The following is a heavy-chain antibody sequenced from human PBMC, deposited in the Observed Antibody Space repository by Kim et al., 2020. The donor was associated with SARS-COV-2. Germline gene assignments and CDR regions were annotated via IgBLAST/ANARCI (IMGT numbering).Heavy chain of an antibody. J-gene: IGHJ5*02. D-gene: IGHD5-12*01. CDR3: ARDGDSGYDGPNMGFDP. Sequence: SETLSLTCTVSGGSVSSGSYYWSWIRQPPGKGLEWIGYIYYSGSTNYNPSLKSRVTISVDTSKNQFSLKLSSVTAADTAVYYCARDGDSGYDGPNMGFDP. CDR1: GGSVSSGSYY. CDR2: IYYSGST. V-gene: IGHV4-61*01.